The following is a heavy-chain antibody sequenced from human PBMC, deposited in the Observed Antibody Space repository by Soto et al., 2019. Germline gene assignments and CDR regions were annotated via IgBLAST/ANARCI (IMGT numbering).Heavy chain of an antibody. CDR1: GFTFSSYP. Sequence: GGSLRLSCAASGFTFSSYPIHWVRQAPGKWLEWVAVISSDGSNKYYADSVKGRFTISRDNSKNTLYLQMNSLRAEDTAVYYCARDPRPITMIVVVIGNFFDYWGQGTLVTV. CDR2: ISSDGSNK. D-gene: IGHD3-22*01. V-gene: IGHV3-30-3*01. CDR3: ARDPRPITMIVVVIGNFFDY. J-gene: IGHJ4*02.